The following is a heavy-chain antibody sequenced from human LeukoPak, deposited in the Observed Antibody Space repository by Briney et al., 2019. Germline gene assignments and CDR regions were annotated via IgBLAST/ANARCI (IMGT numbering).Heavy chain of an antibody. V-gene: IGHV4-59*01. CDR1: GGSISSYY. Sequence: SETLSLTCTVSGGSISSYYWSWIRQPPGKGLEWIGYIYYSGSTNYNPSLKSRVTISVDTSKDQFSLNLKSVTAADTAVYYCARQGYSAYEILDYWGQGTLVTVSS. CDR2: IYYSGST. CDR3: ARQGYSAYEILDY. J-gene: IGHJ4*02. D-gene: IGHD5-12*01.